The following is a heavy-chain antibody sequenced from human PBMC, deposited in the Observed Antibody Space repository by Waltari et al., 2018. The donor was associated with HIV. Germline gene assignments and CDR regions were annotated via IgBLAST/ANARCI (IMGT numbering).Heavy chain of an antibody. D-gene: IGHD2-8*01. CDR1: GITFRLPW. V-gene: IGHV3-7*01. J-gene: IGHJ3*02. CDR2: IKQEGSEK. CDR3: ARMGLMMYAIGAFDI. Sequence: EVQLVESGGGLVQPGGSLRPSCAASGITFRLPWRSWVRQAPGKGLEWVANIKQEGSEKHYVDSVKGRFTISRDNAKKSLYLQMNSLRAEDTAVYYCARMGLMMYAIGAFDIWGQGTMVTVSS.